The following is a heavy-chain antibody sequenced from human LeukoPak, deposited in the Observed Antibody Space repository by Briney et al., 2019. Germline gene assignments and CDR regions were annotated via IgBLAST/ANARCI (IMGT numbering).Heavy chain of an antibody. J-gene: IGHJ6*02. CDR2: ISSSGSNT. D-gene: IGHD3-10*01. V-gene: IGHV3-23*05. CDR3: ARVDGPYYYYGMDV. CDR1: EFTYG. Sequence: PGGSLRLSCAASEFTYGMNWVRQAPGKGLECVSAISSSGSNTYYADSVKGRFTISRDNSKNTLYLQMNSLRAEDTAVYYCARVDGPYYYYGMDVWGQGTTVTVSS.